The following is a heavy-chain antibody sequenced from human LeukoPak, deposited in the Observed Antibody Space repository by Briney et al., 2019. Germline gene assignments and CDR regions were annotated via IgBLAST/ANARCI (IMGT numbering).Heavy chain of an antibody. J-gene: IGHJ3*02. V-gene: IGHV3-33*01. D-gene: IGHD4-23*01. CDR1: GFTFISYG. CDR3: AREKRFHRWAFDI. CDR2: IWFDGSNK. Sequence: GGSLRLSCAASGFTFISYGMHWVRQAPGKGLEWVAVIWFDGSNKYYADSVKGRFTISRDNSKNTLYLQINSLRAEDTAVYYCAREKRFHRWAFDIWGQGTMVTVSS.